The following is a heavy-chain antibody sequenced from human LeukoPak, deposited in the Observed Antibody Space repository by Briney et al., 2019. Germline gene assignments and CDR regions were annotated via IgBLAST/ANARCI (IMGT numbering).Heavy chain of an antibody. CDR3: ARDLSLSGDGYNIIDY. CDR1: GFTFSSYE. D-gene: IGHD5-24*01. J-gene: IGHJ4*02. V-gene: IGHV3-30*04. CDR2: ISYDGSNK. Sequence: GGSLRLSCAASGFTFSSYEMNWVRQAPGKGLEWVAVISYDGSNKYYADSVKGRFTISRDNSKNTLYLQMNSLRAEDTAVYYCARDLSLSGDGYNIIDYWGQGTLVTVSS.